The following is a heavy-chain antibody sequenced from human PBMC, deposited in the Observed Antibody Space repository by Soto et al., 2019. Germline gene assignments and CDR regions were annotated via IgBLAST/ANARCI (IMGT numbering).Heavy chain of an antibody. D-gene: IGHD3-10*01. CDR2: IYWDDDK. CDR1: GFSLSTSAVG. Sequence: ITLKESGPTLVKPTQTLTLTCTFSGFSLSTSAVGVGWIRQPPGKALEWLALIYWDDDKRYSPSLKSRLTIPKDTSKNQVVLTMTNMGPVETATYYCGYVYYNSGRWDAWGQGTLVTVSS. J-gene: IGHJ5*02. V-gene: IGHV2-5*02. CDR3: GYVYYNSGRWDA.